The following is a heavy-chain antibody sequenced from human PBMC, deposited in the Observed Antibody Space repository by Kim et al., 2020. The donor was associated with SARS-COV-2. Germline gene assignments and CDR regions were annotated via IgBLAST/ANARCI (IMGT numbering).Heavy chain of an antibody. Sequence: ASVKVSCKASGYTFTSYGISWVRQAPGQGLEWMGWISAYNGNTNYAQKLQGRVTMTTDTSTSTAYMELRSLRSDDTAVYYCARDWGWSRGWFREPQGAFDIWGQGTMVTVSS. CDR1: GYTFTSYG. CDR2: ISAYNGNT. J-gene: IGHJ3*02. D-gene: IGHD3-10*01. CDR3: ARDWGWSRGWFREPQGAFDI. V-gene: IGHV1-18*01.